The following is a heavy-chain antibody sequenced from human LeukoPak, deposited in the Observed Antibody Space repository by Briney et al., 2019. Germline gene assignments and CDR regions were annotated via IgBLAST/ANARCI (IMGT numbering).Heavy chain of an antibody. CDR3: ARDRWGGVYGDYGDYYYGMDV. V-gene: IGHV3-23*01. D-gene: IGHD4-17*01. Sequence: GGSLRLSCAASGFAFSSYSMNWVRQAPGKGPEWVSAISGSGGDTYYTDSMKGRFTIARDNSKNTLYLQMNSLRAEDTAVYYWARDRWGGVYGDYGDYYYGMDVWGQGTTVTVSS. J-gene: IGHJ6*02. CDR2: ISGSGGDT. CDR1: GFAFSSYS.